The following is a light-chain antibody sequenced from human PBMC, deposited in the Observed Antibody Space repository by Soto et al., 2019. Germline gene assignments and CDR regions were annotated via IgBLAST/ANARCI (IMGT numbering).Light chain of an antibody. V-gene: IGKV2-28*01. J-gene: IGKJ1*01. CDR1: QSLLHSNGYNY. Sequence: DVVMTQSPLSLPVTPGEPASISCRSSQSLLHSNGYNYLDWYLQKPGQSPQLLFYLCSNRACGVPYKFRGRGPGTDFTLKISSVEDEDVSVYYCTERLEQCCTSGKGNKV. CDR3: TERLEQCCT. CDR2: LCS.